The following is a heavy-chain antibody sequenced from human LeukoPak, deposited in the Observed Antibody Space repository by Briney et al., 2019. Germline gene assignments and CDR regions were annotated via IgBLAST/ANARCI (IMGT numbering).Heavy chain of an antibody. V-gene: IGHV1-3*01. Sequence: GASVKVSCKASGYTFTSYAMHWVRQAPGQRLEWIGWINAGNGNTKYSQKFQGRVTITRDTSASTAYMELGSLRFEDTAVYYCARDRIVVVPAARERGWFDPWGQGTLVTVSS. CDR3: ARDRIVVVPAARERGWFDP. J-gene: IGHJ5*02. CDR1: GYTFTSYA. CDR2: INAGNGNT. D-gene: IGHD2-2*01.